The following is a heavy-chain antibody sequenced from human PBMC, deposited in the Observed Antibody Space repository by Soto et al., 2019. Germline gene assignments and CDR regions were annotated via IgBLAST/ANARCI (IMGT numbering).Heavy chain of an antibody. Sequence: QVQLVQSGAEVKKPGASVKVSCKASGYTFTSYGISWVRQAPGQGLEWMGWISAYNGNTNYAQKLQGRVTMTTDTXTXXAYMELRSLRSDDTAVYYCARAIWFGRSFYYGMDVWGQGTTVTVSS. CDR1: GYTFTSYG. V-gene: IGHV1-18*01. J-gene: IGHJ6*02. CDR3: ARAIWFGRSFYYGMDV. D-gene: IGHD3-10*01. CDR2: ISAYNGNT.